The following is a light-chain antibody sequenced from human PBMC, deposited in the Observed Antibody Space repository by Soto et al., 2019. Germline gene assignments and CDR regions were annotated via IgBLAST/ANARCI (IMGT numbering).Light chain of an antibody. V-gene: IGKV1-5*01. CDR2: DAS. J-gene: IGKJ4*01. CDR1: QSISSW. CDR3: QQYNSYSVA. Sequence: DIQMTQSPSTLSASVGDRVTITCRASQSISSWLAWYQQKPGKAPKLLIYDASSLESGVPSRFSGSGSGTEFTLTINSLQPDDFATYYCQQYNSYSVAFGGGTKVDMK.